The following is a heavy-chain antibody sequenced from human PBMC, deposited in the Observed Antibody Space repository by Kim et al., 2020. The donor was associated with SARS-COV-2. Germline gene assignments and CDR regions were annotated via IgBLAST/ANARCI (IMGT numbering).Heavy chain of an antibody. CDR3: AKEEQWPTTNFDY. Sequence: GGSLRLSCAASGFTFSSYGMHWVRQAPGKGLEWVAVISYDGSNKYYADSVKGRFTISRDNSKNTLYLQMNSLRAEDMAVYYCAKEEQWPTTNFDYWGQGTLVTVSS. V-gene: IGHV3-30*18. CDR1: GFTFSSYG. D-gene: IGHD6-19*01. J-gene: IGHJ4*02. CDR2: ISYDGSNK.